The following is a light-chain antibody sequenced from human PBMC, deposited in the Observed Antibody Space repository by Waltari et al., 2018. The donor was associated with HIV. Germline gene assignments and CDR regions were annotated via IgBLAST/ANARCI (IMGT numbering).Light chain of an antibody. V-gene: IGLV3-21*02. CDR1: TLGTKG. CDR2: DDT. J-gene: IGLJ2*01. CDR3: QVWDSSSDHVV. Sequence: SYVLTQPPSVSVAPGQTARITCGGNTLGTKGVHWYQQKPRQAPVLVVYDDTDRPSGSPERFSGSKSGTTATLTISRVEAGDEADYYGQVWDSSSDHVVFGGGTKLTV.